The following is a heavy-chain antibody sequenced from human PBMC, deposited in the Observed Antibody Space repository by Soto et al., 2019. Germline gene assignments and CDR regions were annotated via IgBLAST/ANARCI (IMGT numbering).Heavy chain of an antibody. J-gene: IGHJ6*02. Sequence: QVQLVQSGAEVKKPGASVKVSCKASGYTFTSYAMHWVRQAPGQRLEWMGWINAGNGNTKYSQKFQGRVTITRDTSASTAYMELSSLRSEDTAVYYCARDWLSLYYYGMDVWGQGTTVAVSS. D-gene: IGHD3-9*01. CDR3: ARDWLSLYYYGMDV. CDR1: GYTFTSYA. V-gene: IGHV1-3*01. CDR2: INAGNGNT.